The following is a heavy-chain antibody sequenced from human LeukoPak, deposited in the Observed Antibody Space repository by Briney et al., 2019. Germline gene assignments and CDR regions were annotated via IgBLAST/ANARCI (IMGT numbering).Heavy chain of an antibody. J-gene: IGHJ4*02. CDR2: INPNSGGT. D-gene: IGHD2-2*01. CDR1: GYTFTGYY. V-gene: IGHV1-2*04. Sequence: ASVKVSCKASGYTFTGYYMHWVRQAPGQGLEWMGWINPNSGGTSYAQKFQGWVTMTRDTSISTAYMELSRLRSDDTAVYYCARDGWGYCSSTSCYGAIYFDYWGQGTLVTVSS. CDR3: ARDGWGYCSSTSCYGAIYFDY.